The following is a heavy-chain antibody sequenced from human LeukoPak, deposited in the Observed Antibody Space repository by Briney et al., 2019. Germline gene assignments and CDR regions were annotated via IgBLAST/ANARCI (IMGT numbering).Heavy chain of an antibody. Sequence: SETLSLTCAVYDESLNGYYWSWIRQPPGKGLEWIGEMNDSGRTTYNPSLESRATISAEWSKNQFSLKLTSVTAADTAVYYCASGSWSRRFAPWGQGTLVTVSS. CDR2: MNDSGRT. CDR1: DESLNGYY. D-gene: IGHD1-14*01. V-gene: IGHV4-34*01. J-gene: IGHJ5*02. CDR3: ASGSWSRRFAP.